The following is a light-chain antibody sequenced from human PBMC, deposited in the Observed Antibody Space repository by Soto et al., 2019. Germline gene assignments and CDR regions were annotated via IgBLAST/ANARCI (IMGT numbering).Light chain of an antibody. Sequence: SYELTQPPSVSVAPGQTARITCGGNNIGSKSVHWYQQKPGQAPVLVVYGDSDRPSGIPERFSGSNSGNTATLTISRVEAGDEADYYCQVWDSSSDSYVFGTGTKV. V-gene: IGLV3-21*02. CDR1: NIGSKS. J-gene: IGLJ1*01. CDR2: GDS. CDR3: QVWDSSSDSYV.